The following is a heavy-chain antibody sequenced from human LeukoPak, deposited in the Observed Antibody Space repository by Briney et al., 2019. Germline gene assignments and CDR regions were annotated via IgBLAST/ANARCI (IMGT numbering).Heavy chain of an antibody. Sequence: SETLSLTCTVSGGSISSHYWSWIRQPPGKGLEWIGYIYYSGSTNYNPSLKSRVTISVDTSKNQFSLRMSSVTAADTAVYYCVTTCGRGGIDPGTSGYINYWGHGTLVTVSS. CDR1: GGSISSHY. CDR2: IYYSGST. J-gene: IGHJ4*01. CDR3: VTTCGRGGIDPGTSGYINY. D-gene: IGHD3-22*01. V-gene: IGHV4-59*08.